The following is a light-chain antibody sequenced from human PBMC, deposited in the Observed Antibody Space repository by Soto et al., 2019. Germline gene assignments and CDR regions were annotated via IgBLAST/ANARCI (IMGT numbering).Light chain of an antibody. J-gene: IGLJ2*01. V-gene: IGLV2-23*01. CDR2: EGS. CDR1: SSDVGTYNL. Sequence: QSALTQPASVSGSPGQSITISCTGTSSDVGTYNLVSWYQQHPGKAPKLMIYEGSKRPSGVSNRFSGSKSGNTASLTISGLQAEDEADYYCCSYAGSTTSMLFGGGTKLTVL. CDR3: CSYAGSTTSML.